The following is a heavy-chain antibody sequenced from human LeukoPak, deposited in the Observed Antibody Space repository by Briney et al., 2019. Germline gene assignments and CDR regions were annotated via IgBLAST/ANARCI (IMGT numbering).Heavy chain of an antibody. V-gene: IGHV3-11*01. D-gene: IGHD6-13*01. CDR3: ARDRHGYFDY. J-gene: IGHJ4*02. Sequence: PGGSLRLSCAASGFTFSDHYMIWLRQAPGKGLEAISYISNNGETKYYADSVKGRLSISRDNAKSSLYLQMNSLRVEDTAVYYCARDRHGYFDYWGQGTLVTVSS. CDR1: GFTFSDHY. CDR2: ISNNGETK.